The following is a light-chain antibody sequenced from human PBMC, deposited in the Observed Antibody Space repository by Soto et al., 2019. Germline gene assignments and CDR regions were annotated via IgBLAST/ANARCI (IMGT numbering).Light chain of an antibody. CDR2: AAS. CDR1: RAISNY. Sequence: DIPLTQSPSFLSASVGDTVNITCRASRAISNYLAWYQQEPGTPPKLLIYAASTLQSGVPSRFSGSGFATEFTLTITSLQPEDFATYYCQRLDTYPFFGGGTKVEIK. V-gene: IGKV1-9*01. CDR3: QRLDTYPF. J-gene: IGKJ4*01.